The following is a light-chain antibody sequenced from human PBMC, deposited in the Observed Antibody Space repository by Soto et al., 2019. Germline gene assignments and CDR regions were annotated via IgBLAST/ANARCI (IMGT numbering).Light chain of an antibody. J-gene: IGKJ2*01. V-gene: IGKV3-11*01. CDR1: QSISTY. CDR2: DAS. Sequence: EIVLTQSPATLSLSPGERATLSCRASQSISTYLAWYQQKPGQAPRLLIYDASNRAPGIPARISGRRSGTDFTLTISSLEPEDFAIYYCQHRSSWPRMYTFGQGTKVDIK. CDR3: QHRSSWPRMYT.